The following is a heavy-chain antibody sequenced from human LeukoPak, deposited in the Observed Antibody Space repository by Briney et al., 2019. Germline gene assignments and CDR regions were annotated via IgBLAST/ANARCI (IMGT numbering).Heavy chain of an antibody. Sequence: GGSLRLSCAASTFSFSEYPMGWVRQAPGKGLEWVSGISAGGDGTYYADSVKGRFTISRDNSKNTLYLQMNSLRAEDTAVYYCAKRYLAAPKGITGTPGAFDIWGQGTMVTVSS. CDR2: ISAGGDGT. CDR1: TFSFSEYP. J-gene: IGHJ3*02. CDR3: AKRYLAAPKGITGTPGAFDI. V-gene: IGHV3-23*01. D-gene: IGHD1-7*01.